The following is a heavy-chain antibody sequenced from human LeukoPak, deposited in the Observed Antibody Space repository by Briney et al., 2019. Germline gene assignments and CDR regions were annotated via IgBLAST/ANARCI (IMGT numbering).Heavy chain of an antibody. D-gene: IGHD6-13*01. CDR2: MSYDGSNK. J-gene: IGHJ5*02. CDR1: GFTFSSYA. CDR3: ARTTGAAAGTGWFDP. Sequence: GRSLRLSCAASGFTFSSYAMHWVRQAPGKGLEWVAVMSYDGSNKYYADSVKGRFTISRDNSKNTLYLQMNSLRAEDTAVYYCARTTGAAAGTGWFDPWGQGTLVTVSS. V-gene: IGHV3-30*01.